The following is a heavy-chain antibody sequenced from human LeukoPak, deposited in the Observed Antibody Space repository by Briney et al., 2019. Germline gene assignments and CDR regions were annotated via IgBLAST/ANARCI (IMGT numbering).Heavy chain of an antibody. CDR1: GFTFTSSA. D-gene: IGHD1-26*01. Sequence: SVKVSCKASGFTFTSSAVQWVRQARGQRLEWIGWIVVGSGNTNYAQKFQERVTITRDMSTSTAYMELSSLRSEDTAVYYCAADEEVGARPWGYWGQGTLVTVSS. CDR2: IVVGSGNT. V-gene: IGHV1-58*01. CDR3: AADEEVGARPWGY. J-gene: IGHJ4*02.